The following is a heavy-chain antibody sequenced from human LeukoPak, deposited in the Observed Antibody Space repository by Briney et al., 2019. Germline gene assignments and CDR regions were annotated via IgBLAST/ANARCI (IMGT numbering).Heavy chain of an antibody. Sequence: GGSLRLSCAASGFTFSSYSMNWVRQAPGKGLEWVSSISSSSSYIYYADSVKGRFTISRDYAKNSLYLQMNSLRAEDTAVYYCARVGSPMVVRRRNPYYFDYWGQGTLVTVSS. J-gene: IGHJ4*02. V-gene: IGHV3-21*01. CDR3: ARVGSPMVVRRRNPYYFDY. D-gene: IGHD2-2*01. CDR1: GFTFSSYS. CDR2: ISSSSSYI.